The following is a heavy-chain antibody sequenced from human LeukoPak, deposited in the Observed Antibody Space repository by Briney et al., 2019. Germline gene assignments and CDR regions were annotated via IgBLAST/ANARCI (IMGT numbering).Heavy chain of an antibody. CDR2: INPSGGST. CDR3: ARAYYDSSGYPILDY. V-gene: IGHV1-46*01. CDR1: GYTFTSYY. J-gene: IGHJ4*02. Sequence: AASVKVSCKASGYTFTSYYMHWVRQAPGQGLEWMGIINPSGGSTSYAQKFQGRVTMTRDMSTSTVYMELSSLRSEDTAVYYCARAYYDSSGYPILDYWGQGTLVTVSS. D-gene: IGHD3-22*01.